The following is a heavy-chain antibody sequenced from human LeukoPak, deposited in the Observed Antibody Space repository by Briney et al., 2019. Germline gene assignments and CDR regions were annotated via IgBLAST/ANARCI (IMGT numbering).Heavy chain of an antibody. V-gene: IGHV3-21*01. CDR1: GFAFSSYT. CDR3: ARGQQLDRFDP. J-gene: IGHJ5*02. CDR2: ISTSSSYI. Sequence: GGSLRLSCAASGFAFSSYTMNWVRQAPGKGLEWVSFISTSSSYIYYADSVKGRFTISRDNAKNSLYLQMNSLRAEDTAVYYCARGQQLDRFDPWGQGTLVTVSS. D-gene: IGHD6-13*01.